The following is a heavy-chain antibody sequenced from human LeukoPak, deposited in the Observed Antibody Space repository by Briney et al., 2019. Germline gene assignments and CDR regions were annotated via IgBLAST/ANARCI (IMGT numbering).Heavy chain of an antibody. J-gene: IGHJ4*02. V-gene: IGHV4-4*02. CDR2: IYHSGST. CDR1: GGSISSSNW. CDR3: ARVPLRSGSSPGNY. D-gene: IGHD1-26*01. Sequence: PSETLSLTCAVSGGSISSSNWWSWVRQPPGKGLEWIGEIYHSGSTNYNPSLKSRVTISVDKSKNQFSLKLSSVTAADTAVYYCARVPLRSGSSPGNYWGQGTLVTVSS.